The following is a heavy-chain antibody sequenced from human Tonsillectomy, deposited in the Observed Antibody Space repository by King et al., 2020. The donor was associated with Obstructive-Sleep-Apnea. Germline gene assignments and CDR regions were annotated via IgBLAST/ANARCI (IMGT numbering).Heavy chain of an antibody. CDR2: IRSKAYGGTK. V-gene: IGHV3-49*03. CDR1: GFTFDDYA. Sequence: VQLVESGGDLVQPGRSLRLSCTTSGFTFDDYAMSWFRQAPGKGLEWVGFIRSKAYGGTKDYAALVKGRFTISRDDSKSIAYLHMNSRKTEDTAVYYCTRDSGYSYGLGDDFDYWGQGTLVTVSS. J-gene: IGHJ4*02. D-gene: IGHD5-18*01. CDR3: TRDSGYSYGLGDDFDY.